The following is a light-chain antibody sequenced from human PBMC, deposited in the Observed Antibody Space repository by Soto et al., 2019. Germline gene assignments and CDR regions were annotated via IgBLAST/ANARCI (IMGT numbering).Light chain of an antibody. Sequence: QSALTQPASVSGSPGQSITISCSGTSSDVGGYDHVSWFQQHPGKAPKLLIYEVSNRPSGVSLRFSGSKSGNTASLTISGLQADDEADYYCCSYTSSTTYDFGTGTKLTVL. CDR3: CSYTSSTTYD. V-gene: IGLV2-14*01. CDR2: EVS. CDR1: SSDVGGYDH. J-gene: IGLJ1*01.